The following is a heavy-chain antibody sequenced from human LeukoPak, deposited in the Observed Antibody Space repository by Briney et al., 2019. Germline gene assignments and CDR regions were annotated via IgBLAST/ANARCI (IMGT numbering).Heavy chain of an antibody. CDR2: IYSGGST. V-gene: IGHV3-53*01. CDR1: GFTFSSYA. Sequence: GGSLRLSCSASGFTFSSYAMHWVRQAPGKGLEWVSVIYSGGSTYYADSVKGRFTISGDNSKNTLYLQMNSLRAEDTAVYYCARASGYYYGGLDYWGQGTLVTVSS. CDR3: ARASGYYYGGLDY. D-gene: IGHD3-22*01. J-gene: IGHJ4*02.